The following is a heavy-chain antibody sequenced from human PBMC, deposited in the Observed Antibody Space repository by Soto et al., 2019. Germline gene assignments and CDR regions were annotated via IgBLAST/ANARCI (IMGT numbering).Heavy chain of an antibody. J-gene: IGHJ5*02. V-gene: IGHV3-30-3*01. Sequence: QVQLVESGGGVVQPGRSLRLSCAASGFTFSSYTMHWVRQAPGKGLEWVALISYDGSNKYYADSVKGRFTISRDNSKNTLYLQVNSLRPDDTAVYYCARVGTGTYNHRNWFDPWGQGTLVTVSS. CDR1: GFTFSSYT. CDR2: ISYDGSNK. D-gene: IGHD1-7*01. CDR3: ARVGTGTYNHRNWFDP.